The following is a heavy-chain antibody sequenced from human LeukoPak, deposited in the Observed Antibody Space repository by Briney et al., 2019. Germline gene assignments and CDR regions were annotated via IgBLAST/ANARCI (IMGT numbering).Heavy chain of an antibody. CDR1: GYTFTSHT. CDR2: INTNTGNP. CDR3: ARDKYSSSFTDAFDI. D-gene: IGHD6-6*01. Sequence: ASVKVSCKASGYTFTSHTMNWVRQAPGQGLEWMGWINTNTGNPTYAQGFTGRFVFSLDTSVSTAYLQISSLKAEDTAVYYCARDKYSSSFTDAFDIWGQGTMVTVSS. V-gene: IGHV7-4-1*02. J-gene: IGHJ3*02.